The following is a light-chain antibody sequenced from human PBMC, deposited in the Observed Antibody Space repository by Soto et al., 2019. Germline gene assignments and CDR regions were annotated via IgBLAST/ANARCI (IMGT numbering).Light chain of an antibody. CDR2: GVT. V-gene: IGLV2-11*01. CDR3: CSYAGSYTEV. Sequence: QSALTQPRSVSGSPGQSVTISCTGTSSDIGGYNYVSWYQVHPGKAPKLMIYGVTERPSGVPDRFSGSKSGNRASLTISGLQAEDEADYYCCSYAGSYTEVFGGGTKLTVL. CDR1: SSDIGGYNY. J-gene: IGLJ2*01.